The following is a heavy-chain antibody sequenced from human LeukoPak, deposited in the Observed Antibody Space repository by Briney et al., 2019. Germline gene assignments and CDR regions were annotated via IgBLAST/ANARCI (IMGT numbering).Heavy chain of an antibody. CDR1: GFIFSSYA. CDR3: AKGQLAAAATMVN. V-gene: IGHV3-23*01. Sequence: AGGSLRLSCAASGFIFSSYAMNWVRQAPGKGLEWVSAISGGGSTTYYADSVKGRFTLSRDNSKNTLYLQMNSLRVEDTAVYYCAKGQLAAAATMVNWGQGTLATVSS. J-gene: IGHJ4*02. D-gene: IGHD6-13*01. CDR2: ISGGGSTT.